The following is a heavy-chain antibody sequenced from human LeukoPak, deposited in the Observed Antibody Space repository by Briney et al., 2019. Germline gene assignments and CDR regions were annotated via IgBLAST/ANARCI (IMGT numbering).Heavy chain of an antibody. V-gene: IGHV3-48*03. Sequence: QAGGSLRLSCAASGFTFSSYEMNWVRQAPGKGLEWVSYISSSGSTIYYADSVKGRFTISRDNAKNSLYLQMNSLRAEDTAVYYCARDGERWLRHSVDALDIWGQGTMVTVSS. CDR2: ISSSGSTI. D-gene: IGHD5-24*01. J-gene: IGHJ3*02. CDR1: GFTFSSYE. CDR3: ARDGERWLRHSVDALDI.